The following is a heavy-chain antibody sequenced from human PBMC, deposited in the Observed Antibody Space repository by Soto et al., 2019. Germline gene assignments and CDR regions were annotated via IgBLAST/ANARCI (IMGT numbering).Heavy chain of an antibody. Sequence: GGSLRLSCAASGFTFSSYGMHWVRQAPGKGLEWVAVISYDGSNKYYADSVKGRFTISRDNSKNTLYLQMNSLRAEDTAVYYCAKGAYVVIINPWYFDLWGRGTLVTVSS. CDR1: GFTFSSYG. D-gene: IGHD3-3*01. V-gene: IGHV3-30*18. CDR2: ISYDGSNK. J-gene: IGHJ2*01. CDR3: AKGAYVVIINPWYFDL.